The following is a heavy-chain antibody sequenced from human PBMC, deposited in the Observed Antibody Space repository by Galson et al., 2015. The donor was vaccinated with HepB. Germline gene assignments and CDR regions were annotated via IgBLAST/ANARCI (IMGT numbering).Heavy chain of an antibody. J-gene: IGHJ6*03. V-gene: IGHV3-21*01. D-gene: IGHD2-2*02. CDR1: GFTFSSYS. Sequence: SLRLSCAASGFTFSSYSMNWVRQAPGKGLEWVSSISSSSSYIYYADSVKGRFTISRDNAKNSLYLQMNSLRAEDTAVYYCARSPVGYCSSTSCYMDYYYYYMDVWGKGTTVTISS. CDR3: ARSPVGYCSSTSCYMDYYYYYMDV. CDR2: ISSSSSYI.